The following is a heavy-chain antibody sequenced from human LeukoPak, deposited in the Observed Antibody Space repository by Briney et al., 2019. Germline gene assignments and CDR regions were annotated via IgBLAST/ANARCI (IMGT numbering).Heavy chain of an antibody. CDR1: GYTFTSYD. J-gene: IGHJ6*03. CDR3: ARDGLLWFGELRRFRYYYMDV. D-gene: IGHD3-10*01. V-gene: IGHV1-8*03. Sequence: ATVKVSCKASGYTFTSYDINWVRQATGQGLEWMGWMNPNSGNTGYAQKFQGRVTITRNTSISTAYMELSRLRSDDTAVYYCARDGLLWFGELRRFRYYYMDVWGKGTTVTISS. CDR2: MNPNSGNT.